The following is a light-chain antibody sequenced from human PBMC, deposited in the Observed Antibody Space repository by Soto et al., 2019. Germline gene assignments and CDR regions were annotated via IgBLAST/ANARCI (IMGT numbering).Light chain of an antibody. CDR2: GAS. Sequence: EIVLTQSPGTLSLSPGERATLSCRASQSVSGNYLAWYQQKPGQAPRLLFYGASSRATDIPDSFSASGSGTDFTLTISRLEPEDVAVYYCQQYNNWWTFGQGTRVDIK. V-gene: IGKV3-20*01. CDR3: QQYNNWWT. J-gene: IGKJ1*01. CDR1: QSVSGNY.